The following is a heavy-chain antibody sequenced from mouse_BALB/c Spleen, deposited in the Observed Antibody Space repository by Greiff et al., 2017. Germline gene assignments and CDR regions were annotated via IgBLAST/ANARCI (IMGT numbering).Heavy chain of an antibody. CDR2: ISDGGSYT. Sequence: EVMLVESGGGLVKPGGSLKLSCAASGFTFSDYYMYWVRQTPEKRLEWVATISDGGSYTYYPDSVKGRFTISRDNAKNNLYLQMSSLKSEDTAMYYCARESWDGSSRYAMDYWGQGTSVTVSS. CDR3: ARESWDGSSRYAMDY. D-gene: IGHD1-1*01. J-gene: IGHJ4*01. V-gene: IGHV5-4*02. CDR1: GFTFSDYY.